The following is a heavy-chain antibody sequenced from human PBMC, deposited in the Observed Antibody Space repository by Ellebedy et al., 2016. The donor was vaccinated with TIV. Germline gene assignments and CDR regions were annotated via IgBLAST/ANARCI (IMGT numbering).Heavy chain of an antibody. CDR1: GGSISSSTYY. D-gene: IGHD3-16*01. CDR2: IYTRGST. CDR3: ARNLLIFTFEKSYFDL. Sequence: SETLSLTCSVSGGSISSSTYYWGWIRQPPGKGLEWIGTIYTRGSTYYNPSLKSRVAISVDTSKNQFYLNLRSVTAADTAVYYCARNLLIFTFEKSYFDLWGRGTLVTVSS. J-gene: IGHJ2*01. V-gene: IGHV4-39*01.